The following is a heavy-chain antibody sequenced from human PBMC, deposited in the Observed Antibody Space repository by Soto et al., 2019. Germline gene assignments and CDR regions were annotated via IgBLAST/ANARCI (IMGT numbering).Heavy chain of an antibody. CDR2: ISSSSSTI. V-gene: IGHV3-48*02. CDR3: VRGFYDILTGRGPYYYYGMDV. D-gene: IGHD3-9*01. J-gene: IGHJ6*02. Sequence: GRSLRLSCAASGFTFSSYSMNWVRQAPGKGLEWVSYISSSSSTIYYADSVKGRFTISRDNAKNSLYLQMNSLRDEDTTVYYCVRGFYDILTGRGPYYYYGMDVWGQGTTVTVSS. CDR1: GFTFSSYS.